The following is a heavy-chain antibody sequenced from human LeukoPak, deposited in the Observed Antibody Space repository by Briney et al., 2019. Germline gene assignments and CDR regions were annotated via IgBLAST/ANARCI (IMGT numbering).Heavy chain of an antibody. CDR3: ARDLHYAFDI. V-gene: IGHV3-48*02. D-gene: IGHD3-10*01. CDR2: IYSSDTT. Sequence: PGGSLRLSCAASGFTFSGYAMNWVRQAPGKGLEWVSHIYSSDTTHADSVKGRFTISRDNAKNSLYLQMNSLRDEDTAVYYCARDLHYAFDIWGQGTMVTASS. J-gene: IGHJ3*02. CDR1: GFTFSGYA.